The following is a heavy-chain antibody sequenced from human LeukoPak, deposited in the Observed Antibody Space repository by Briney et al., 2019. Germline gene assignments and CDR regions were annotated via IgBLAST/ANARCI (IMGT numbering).Heavy chain of an antibody. CDR1: GFTFRSSG. CDR3: ARDRSRFVDY. Sequence: GRSLRLSCAASGFTFRSSGMHWVRQPPGKGLEWVAVIYYGGSNKLYADSVKGRFTISRDNSKNMVYLQMNSLRADDTAVYYCARDRSRFVDYWGQGTLVTVSS. CDR2: IYYGGSNK. J-gene: IGHJ4*02. D-gene: IGHD3-3*01. V-gene: IGHV3-33*01.